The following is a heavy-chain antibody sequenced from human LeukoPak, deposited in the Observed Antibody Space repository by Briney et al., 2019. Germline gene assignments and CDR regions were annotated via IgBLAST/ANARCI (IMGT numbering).Heavy chain of an antibody. CDR3: ARVAVAAAGTYRRGAPDY. D-gene: IGHD6-13*01. J-gene: IGHJ4*02. CDR1: GYTFTSYD. CDR2: MNPNSGNT. Sequence: AASVKVSRKASGYTFTSYDINWVRQATGQGLEWMGWMNPNSGNTGYAQKFQGRVTMTRNTSISTAYMELSSLRSEDTAVYYCARVAVAAAGTYRRGAPDYWGQGTLVTVSS. V-gene: IGHV1-8*01.